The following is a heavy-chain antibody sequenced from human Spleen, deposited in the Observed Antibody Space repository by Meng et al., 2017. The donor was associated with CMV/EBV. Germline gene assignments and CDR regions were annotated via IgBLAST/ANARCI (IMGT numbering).Heavy chain of an antibody. CDR3: ARAITVFGVVGYFDY. V-gene: IGHV3-69-1*01. J-gene: IGHJ4*02. D-gene: IGHD3-3*01. CDR1: GFNFANYA. Sequence: GESLKISCAASGFNFANYAMTWVRQAPGKGLEWVSTITPGVKTHYADSVKGRFTISRDTAKNSLYLQMNSLRGEDTAVYYCARAITVFGVVGYFDYWGQGTLVTVSS. CDR2: ITPGVKT.